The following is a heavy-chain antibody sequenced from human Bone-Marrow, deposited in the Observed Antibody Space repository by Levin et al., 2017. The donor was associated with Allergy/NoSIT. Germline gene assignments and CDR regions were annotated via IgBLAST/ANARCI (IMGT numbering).Heavy chain of an antibody. Sequence: SCAASGFTFNRHGIHWVRQAPGNGLEWVAVISADGTKTWYADSVKGRFIISRDNSQNRVFLQMNSLRVEDTAVFYCAKDPNAVVLPTAIRFDNWGQGTRVIVSS. D-gene: IGHD2-21*01. CDR1: GFTFNRHG. V-gene: IGHV3-30*18. J-gene: IGHJ4*02. CDR2: ISADGTKT. CDR3: AKDPNAVVLPTAIRFDN.